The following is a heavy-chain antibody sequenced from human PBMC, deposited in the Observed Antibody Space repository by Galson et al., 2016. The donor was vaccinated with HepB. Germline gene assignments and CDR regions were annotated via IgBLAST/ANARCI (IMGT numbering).Heavy chain of an antibody. CDR2: INPSGGSA. Sequence: SVKVSCKASGYTFTSYYMHWARQAPGQGLEWMGIINPSGGSASYPRKFRGRVTMTRDTSTSTVYMELSSLRSEDTAVYYCARDTPGYYGSGNWFDPWGQGTLVTVSS. J-gene: IGHJ5*02. CDR3: ARDTPGYYGSGNWFDP. CDR1: GYTFTSYY. D-gene: IGHD3-10*01. V-gene: IGHV1-46*01.